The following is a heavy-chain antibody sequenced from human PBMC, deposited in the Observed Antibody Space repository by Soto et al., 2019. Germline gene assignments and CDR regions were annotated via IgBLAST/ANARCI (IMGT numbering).Heavy chain of an antibody. D-gene: IGHD3-22*01. V-gene: IGHV1-69*13. CDR2: IIPIFGTA. CDR3: ARAHYYDSSGYVPFYYGMDV. CDR1: GGTFSSYA. J-gene: IGHJ6*02. Sequence: SVKVSCKASGGTFSSYAISWVRQAPGQGLEWMGGIIPIFGTANYAQKFQGRVTITADEFTSTAYMELSSLRSEDTAVYYCARAHYYDSSGYVPFYYGMDVWGQGTTVTVSS.